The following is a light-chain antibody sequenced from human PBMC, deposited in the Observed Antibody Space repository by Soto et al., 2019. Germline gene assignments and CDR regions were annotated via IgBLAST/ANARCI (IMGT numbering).Light chain of an antibody. CDR3: QQRSTWPPLFT. V-gene: IGKV3-11*01. J-gene: IGKJ3*01. CDR1: QSVSSH. CDR2: DAS. Sequence: EIVLTQSPATLSLSPGERATLSCRASQSVSSHLAWYQQKPGQAPRLLIYDASTRATGIPARFSGSGSGTDFTLTISSLEPEDFALYYYQQRSTWPPLFTFGPGTKVDIK.